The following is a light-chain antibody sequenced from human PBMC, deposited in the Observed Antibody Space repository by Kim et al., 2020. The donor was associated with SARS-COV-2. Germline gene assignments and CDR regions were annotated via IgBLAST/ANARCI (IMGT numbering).Light chain of an antibody. V-gene: IGKV3-20*01. J-gene: IGKJ1*01. CDR2: GAS. CDR1: QSVALNY. CDR3: QQYGSSVWT. Sequence: EIVLTQSPGTLSLPPGERATLSCRASQSVALNYLAWYQQKPGQAPRLLIYGASSRATDIPDRFSGSGSGTDFTLTISRLEPEDFAVYYCQQYGSSVWTFGQGTKVDIK.